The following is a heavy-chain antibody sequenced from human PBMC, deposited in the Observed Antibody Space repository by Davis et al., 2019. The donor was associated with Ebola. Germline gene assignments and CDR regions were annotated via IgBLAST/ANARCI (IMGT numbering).Heavy chain of an antibody. CDR2: ISAYNGNT. Sequence: AASVKVSCKASGYTFTNYYMHWVRQAPGQGLEWMGWISAYNGNTAYAQILQGRVTMTTDTSTGTAYMELSRLRSDDTAVYYCARGDRSGWFLADYFDYWGQGTLVTVSS. CDR3: ARGDRSGWFLADYFDY. CDR1: GYTFTNYY. J-gene: IGHJ4*02. D-gene: IGHD6-19*01. V-gene: IGHV1-18*04.